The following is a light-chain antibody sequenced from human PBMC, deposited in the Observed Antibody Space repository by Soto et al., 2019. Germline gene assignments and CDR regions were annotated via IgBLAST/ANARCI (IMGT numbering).Light chain of an antibody. CDR3: ASLTTTNFV. CDR1: SSDVGAYNL. CDR2: EVS. J-gene: IGLJ1*01. Sequence: QSFLTQPASVSGSPGRSITISCTGTSSDVGAYNLVSWYQHHPDKAPKLMISEVSNRPSGVSDRFSGSKSGNTASLTISGLQAEDEADYYCASLTTTNFVFGTGTKSPS. V-gene: IGLV2-14*01.